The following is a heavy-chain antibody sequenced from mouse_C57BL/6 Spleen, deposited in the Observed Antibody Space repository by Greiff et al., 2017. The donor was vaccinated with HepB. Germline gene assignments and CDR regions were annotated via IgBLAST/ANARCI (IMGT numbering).Heavy chain of an antibody. J-gene: IGHJ2*01. V-gene: IGHV14-2*01. D-gene: IGHD2-4*01. Sequence: EVQLQQPGAELVKPGASVKLSCKASGYTFTSYWMHWVKQRTEQGLEWIGRIDPEDGETKYAPKFQGKATITADTSSNTAYLQLSSLTSEDTAVYYCARRLRGYFDYWGQGTTLTVSS. CDR1: GYTFTSYW. CDR3: ARRLRGYFDY. CDR2: IDPEDGET.